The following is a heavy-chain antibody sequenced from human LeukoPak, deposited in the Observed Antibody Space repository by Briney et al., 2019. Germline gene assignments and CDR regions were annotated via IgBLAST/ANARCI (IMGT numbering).Heavy chain of an antibody. CDR3: ARLGRYCSSTSCYAFDI. CDR1: GGSINNYY. CDR2: IYYSGST. D-gene: IGHD2-2*01. J-gene: IGHJ3*02. V-gene: IGHV4-39*01. Sequence: SETLSPTRTVSGGSINNYYWTWIRQPPGKGLEWIGSIYYSGSTFYNPSLKSRVTISVDTSKNQFSLKLSSVTAADTAVYYCARLGRYCSSTSCYAFDIWGQGTMVTVSS.